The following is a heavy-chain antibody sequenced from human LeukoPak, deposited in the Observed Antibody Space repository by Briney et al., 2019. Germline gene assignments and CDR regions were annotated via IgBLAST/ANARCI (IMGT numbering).Heavy chain of an antibody. D-gene: IGHD1-14*01. J-gene: IGHJ4*02. CDR1: GFSFDDYA. Sequence: GGSLRLSCAASGFSFDDYAMHWVRQVSGKGVEWVASITWDSGSIGYADSVKGRFTISRDNSKNSLYLEMNSLSPDDTAVYYCARGVEPLAANTLAYWGQGTLVTVSS. V-gene: IGHV3-9*01. CDR3: ARGVEPLAANTLAY. CDR2: ITWDSGSI.